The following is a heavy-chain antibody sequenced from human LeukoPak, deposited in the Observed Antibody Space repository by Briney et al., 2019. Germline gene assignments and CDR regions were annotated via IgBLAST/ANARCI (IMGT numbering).Heavy chain of an antibody. D-gene: IGHD6-13*01. CDR1: GGSISSYY. CDR2: IYYSGST. V-gene: IGHV4-59*08. CDR3: ARHLGIAAAGTMDV. J-gene: IGHJ6*03. Sequence: SETLSLTCTVSGGSISSYYWSWIRQPPGKGLEWIGYIYYSGSTNCNPSLKSRVTISVDTSKNQFSLKLSSVTAADTAVYYCARHLGIAAAGTMDVWGKGTTVTVSS.